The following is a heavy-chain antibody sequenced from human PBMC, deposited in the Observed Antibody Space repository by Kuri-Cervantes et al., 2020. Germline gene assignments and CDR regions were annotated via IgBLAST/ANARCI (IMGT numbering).Heavy chain of an antibody. V-gene: IGHV4-34*01. CDR1: GGSFSGYY. CDR3: ASSLSSRELGEFDY. Sequence: GSLRLSCAVYGGSFSGYYWSWIRQPPGKGLEWIGEINHSGSTNYNPSLKSRVTISVDTSKNQFYLKLSSVTAADTAVYYCASSLSSRELGEFDYWGQGTLVTVSS. J-gene: IGHJ4*02. CDR2: INHSGST. D-gene: IGHD7-27*01.